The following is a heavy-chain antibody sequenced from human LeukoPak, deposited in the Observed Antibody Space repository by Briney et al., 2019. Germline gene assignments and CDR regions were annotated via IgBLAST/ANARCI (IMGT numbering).Heavy chain of an antibody. Sequence: SETLSLTCAVYGGSFSAYYWSWIRQPPGKGLEWIGEINHSGSTNYNPSLTSRVTISVDTSKNQFSLTLSSVTAAHTAVFYCAREVTGTTAPAFGIWGQGTMVTVSS. V-gene: IGHV4-34*01. CDR1: GGSFSAYY. D-gene: IGHD1-7*01. J-gene: IGHJ3*02. CDR2: INHSGST. CDR3: AREVTGTTAPAFGI.